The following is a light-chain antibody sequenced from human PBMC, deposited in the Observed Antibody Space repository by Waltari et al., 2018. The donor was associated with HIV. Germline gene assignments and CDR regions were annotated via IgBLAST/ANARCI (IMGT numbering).Light chain of an antibody. Sequence: QSVLTQPPSASGTPGQRVPIPCSGGSSNIGTYSVNWYQQVPGTAPKLLIYNNNQWPSGVPDRFSGSKSGTSASLAISGLQSEDEADYYCATWEHRLNGPIFGGGTRLTVL. J-gene: IGLJ2*01. CDR1: SSNIGTYS. V-gene: IGLV1-44*01. CDR3: ATWEHRLNGPI. CDR2: NNN.